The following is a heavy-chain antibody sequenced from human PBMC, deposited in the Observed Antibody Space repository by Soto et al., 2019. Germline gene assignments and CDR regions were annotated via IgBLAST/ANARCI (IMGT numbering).Heavy chain of an antibody. V-gene: IGHV1-69*06. CDR2: TIPAFGKA. J-gene: IGHJ4*02. D-gene: IGHD1-1*01. Sequence: QVHLVQSGAEVKSPGSAVKVSCQVSGAGDTFSNYGLNWVRQAPGQGLEWMGGTIPAFGKANYAEKFQGRVTITADTSTTTAYMELSSLRSDDTAVYYCWRHDKTALPPLDSWGQGTLVSVSS. CDR1: GAGDTFSNYG. CDR3: WRHDKTALPPLDS.